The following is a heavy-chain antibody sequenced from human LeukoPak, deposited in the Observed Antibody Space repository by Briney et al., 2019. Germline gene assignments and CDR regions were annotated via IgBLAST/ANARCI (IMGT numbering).Heavy chain of an antibody. CDR2: IIPIFGTA. V-gene: IGHV1-69*05. D-gene: IGHD1-26*01. CDR3: ARVGVGATSPFGY. J-gene: IGHJ4*02. Sequence: SVKVSCKASGGTFSSYAISWVRQAPGQGLGWMGRIIPIFGTANYAQKFQGRVTITTDESTSTAYMELSSLRSEDTAVYYCARVGVGATSPFGYWGQGTLVTVSS. CDR1: GGTFSSYA.